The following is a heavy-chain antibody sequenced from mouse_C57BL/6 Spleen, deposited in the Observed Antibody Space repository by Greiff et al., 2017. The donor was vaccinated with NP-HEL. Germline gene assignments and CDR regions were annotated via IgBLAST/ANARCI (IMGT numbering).Heavy chain of an antibody. D-gene: IGHD2-1*01. CDR1: GYTFTSYW. CDR2: IHPNSGST. J-gene: IGHJ4*01. Sequence: QVQLQQPGAELVKPGASVKLSCKASGYTFTSYWMHLVKQRPGQGLEWIGMIHPNSGSTNYNEKFNSKATLTVDKSSSTAYMQLSSLTSEDSAVYYCAIYYGTLMDYWGQGTSVTVSS. CDR3: AIYYGTLMDY. V-gene: IGHV1-64*01.